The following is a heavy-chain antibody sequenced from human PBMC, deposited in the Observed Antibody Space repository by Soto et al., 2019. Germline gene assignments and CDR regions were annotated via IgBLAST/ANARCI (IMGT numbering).Heavy chain of an antibody. J-gene: IGHJ6*02. CDR1: GFTFSTYW. CDR3: ARGIRNYYGVDV. CDR2: IKGDGSST. Sequence: EVQLVESGGGLVQPGGSLRLSCAASGFTFSTYWMHWVRQAPGTGLEWVSRIKGDGSSTSYADSVKGRFTISRDNAKNTLYLQMNSLGAGDTAVYWCARGIRNYYGVDVWGQGTTVTVSS. V-gene: IGHV3-74*01.